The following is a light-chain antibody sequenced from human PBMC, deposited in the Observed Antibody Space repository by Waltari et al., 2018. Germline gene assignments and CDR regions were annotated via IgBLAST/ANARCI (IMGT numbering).Light chain of an antibody. J-gene: IGLJ3*02. CDR3: CSYVGSSTWV. CDR2: EGS. CDR1: SSDVGSYNL. V-gene: IGLV2-23*01. Sequence: QSALTQPASVSGSPGQSITISCTGTSSDVGSYNLVSWYQQHPGKAPKLMVYEGSTRPSGVSNRFAGSESGNTASLTISGLQAEDEADYCCCSYVGSSTWVFGGGTKLTVL.